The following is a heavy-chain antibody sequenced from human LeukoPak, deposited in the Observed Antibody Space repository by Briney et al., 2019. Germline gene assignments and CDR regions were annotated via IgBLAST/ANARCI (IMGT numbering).Heavy chain of an antibody. V-gene: IGHV4-34*01. CDR2: INHSGST. J-gene: IGHJ4*02. Sequence: GLEWIGEINHSGSTNYNPSLKSRVTISVDTSKNQFSLKLSSVTAADTAVYYCARGVRNIDYWGQGTLVTVSS. CDR3: ARGVRNIDY. D-gene: IGHD1-1*01.